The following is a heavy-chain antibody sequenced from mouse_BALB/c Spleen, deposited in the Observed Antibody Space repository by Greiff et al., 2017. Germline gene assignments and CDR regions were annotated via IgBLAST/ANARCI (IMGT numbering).Heavy chain of an antibody. CDR3: AITTAPFAY. Sequence: QVQLQQPGAELVKPGASVKLSCKASGYTFTSYWMHWVKQRPGQGLEWIGEIDPSDSYTNYNQKFKGKATLTVDKSSSTAYMQLSSLTSEDSAVYYCAITTAPFAYWGQGTLVTVSA. D-gene: IGHD1-2*01. J-gene: IGHJ3*01. CDR2: IDPSDSYT. CDR1: GYTFTSYW. V-gene: IGHV1-69*02.